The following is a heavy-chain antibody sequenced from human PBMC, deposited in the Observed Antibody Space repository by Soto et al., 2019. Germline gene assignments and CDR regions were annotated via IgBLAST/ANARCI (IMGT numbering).Heavy chain of an antibody. Sequence: QVQLQESGPGLVKPSGTLSLTCAVSGGSISSSNWWSWVRQPPGKGLEWIGEIYHSGSTNYNPSLTXRXTXSXHKSKNLFSLKLTSVTAADTAVYYCARATGMAPFDYWGQGTLVTVSS. V-gene: IGHV4-4*02. D-gene: IGHD5-18*01. CDR1: GGSISSSNW. CDR2: IYHSGST. J-gene: IGHJ4*02. CDR3: ARATGMAPFDY.